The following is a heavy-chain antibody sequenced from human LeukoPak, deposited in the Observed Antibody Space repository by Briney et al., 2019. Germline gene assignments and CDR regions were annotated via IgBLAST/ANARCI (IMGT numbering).Heavy chain of an antibody. CDR1: GGSIRSYY. Sequence: SETLSLTCSVSGGSIRSYYWSGVRQPPGKGLEWIGYIYYSGDTNYNPSLKSRLTMSADRSRNQFSLNLNSVTAADTAVYYCARINSSYFDYWGQGILVTVSS. CDR2: IYYSGDT. J-gene: IGHJ4*02. D-gene: IGHD4-23*01. V-gene: IGHV4-59*08. CDR3: ARINSSYFDY.